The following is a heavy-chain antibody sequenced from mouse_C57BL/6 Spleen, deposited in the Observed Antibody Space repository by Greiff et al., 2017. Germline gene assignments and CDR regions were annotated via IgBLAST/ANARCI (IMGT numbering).Heavy chain of an antibody. V-gene: IGHV1-50*01. CDR3: ARGDSSGYVNAMGY. CDR2: IDPSDSDT. J-gene: IGHJ4*01. Sequence: QVQLQQPGAELVKPGASVKLSCKASGYTFTSYWMQWVKQRPGQGLEWIGEIDPSDSDTNYNQKFKGKATLTVATSSCTAYMQLSSLTSEDSAVYYCARGDSSGYVNAMGYWGQGTSVTVSS. CDR1: GYTFTSYW. D-gene: IGHD3-2*02.